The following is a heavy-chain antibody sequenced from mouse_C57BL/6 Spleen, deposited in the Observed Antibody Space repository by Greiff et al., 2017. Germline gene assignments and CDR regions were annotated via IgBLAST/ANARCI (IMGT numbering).Heavy chain of an antibody. J-gene: IGHJ2*01. CDR1: GYTFTSYW. CDR2: IDPSDSYT. V-gene: IGHV1-50*01. Sequence: QVQLQQPGAELVKPGASVKLSCKASGYTFTSYWMQWVKQRPGQGLEWIGEIDPSDSYTNYNQKFKGKATLTVDTSSSTAYMQLSSLTSEDSAVYYCARLYYYDYDGFDYWGQGTTLTVSS. D-gene: IGHD2-4*01. CDR3: ARLYYYDYDGFDY.